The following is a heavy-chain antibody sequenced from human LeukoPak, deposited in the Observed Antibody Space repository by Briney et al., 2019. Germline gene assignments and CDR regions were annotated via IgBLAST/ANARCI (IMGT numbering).Heavy chain of an antibody. CDR1: GFTISTYG. J-gene: IGHJ4*02. CDR3: AKSVYHSGNY. Sequence: GGSLRLSCAASGFTISTYGMSWVRQASGKGLEWVSSISGGTTYYADSVKGRFTISRDNSKNTVSLQMNSLRAEDTAVYYCAKSVYHSGNYWGQGTLVTVSS. D-gene: IGHD3-10*01. V-gene: IGHV3-23*01. CDR2: ISGGTT.